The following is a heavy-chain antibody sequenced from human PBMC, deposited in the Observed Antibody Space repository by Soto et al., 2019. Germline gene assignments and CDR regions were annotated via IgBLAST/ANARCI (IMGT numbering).Heavy chain of an antibody. CDR2: ISWNSGNI. V-gene: IGHV3-9*01. J-gene: IGHJ3*02. Sequence: EVQLVESGGGLVQPGRSLRLSCVASGFSFGDYGMHWVRQAPGRVPEWVSGISWNSGNIGYAETVNGRFTISRDNAKNSLYLQMNSLRAEDTALYYCVKDGLTSVFGLVHDGSDIWGHGTMVTVSS. CDR1: GFSFGDYG. CDR3: VKDGLTSVFGLVHDGSDI. D-gene: IGHD3-3*01.